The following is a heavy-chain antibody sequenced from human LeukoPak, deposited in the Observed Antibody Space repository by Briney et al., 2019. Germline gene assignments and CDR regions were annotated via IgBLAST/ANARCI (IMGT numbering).Heavy chain of an antibody. V-gene: IGHV3-23*01. D-gene: IGHD1-7*01. Sequence: GGSLRLSCAASGFPFSIYAMSWVRQAPGKGLEWVSAISGSGGSTYYADSVKGRFTISRDNSKNTLYLQMNSLRAEDTAVYYCAKVGTGTTSSSYFDYWGQGTLVTVSS. J-gene: IGHJ4*02. CDR3: AKVGTGTTSSSYFDY. CDR2: ISGSGGST. CDR1: GFPFSIYA.